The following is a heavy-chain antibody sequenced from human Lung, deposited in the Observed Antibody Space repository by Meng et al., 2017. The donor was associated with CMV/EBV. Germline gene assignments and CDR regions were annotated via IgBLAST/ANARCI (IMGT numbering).Heavy chain of an antibody. CDR3: ASLGYCRSTSCPFYYYYGLAV. Sequence: SVKVSCKASGGTFSSYAISWVRQAPGQGLEWMGGIIPILGIANYAQKFQGRVTITADKSTSTAYMELSSLRSEDTAVYYCASLGYCRSTSCPFYYYYGLAVGAKEPWAPFP. V-gene: IGHV1-69*10. J-gene: IGHJ6*02. D-gene: IGHD2-2*01. CDR1: GGTFSSYA. CDR2: IIPILGIA.